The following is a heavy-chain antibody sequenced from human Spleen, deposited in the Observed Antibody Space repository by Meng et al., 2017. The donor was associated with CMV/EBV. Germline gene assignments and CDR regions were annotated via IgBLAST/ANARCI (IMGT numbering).Heavy chain of an antibody. Sequence: ASVKVSCKASGYTFISYYIHWVRQAPGQGLEWMGIINLSGGTTTYAQKFEGRVTMTRDTSTSTVYMELSSLRSEDTAVYYCARDPIDLAAFGHNWFDPWGQGTLVTVSS. CDR2: INLSGGTT. CDR1: GYTFISYY. CDR3: ARDPIDLAAFGHNWFDP. V-gene: IGHV1-46*01. D-gene: IGHD6-13*01. J-gene: IGHJ5*02.